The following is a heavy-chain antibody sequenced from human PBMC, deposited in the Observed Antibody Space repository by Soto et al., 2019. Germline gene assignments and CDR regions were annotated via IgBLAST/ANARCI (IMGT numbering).Heavy chain of an antibody. CDR1: GGSISSGGYY. Sequence: PSETLSLTCTVSGGSISSGGYYWSWIRQHPGKGLEWIGYIYYSGSTYYNPSLKSRVTISVDTSKNQFSLKLSSVTAADTAVYYCASEPTRVGASGGYYFDYWGQGTLVTVSS. CDR3: ASEPTRVGASGGYYFDY. D-gene: IGHD1-26*01. V-gene: IGHV4-31*03. CDR2: IYYSGST. J-gene: IGHJ4*02.